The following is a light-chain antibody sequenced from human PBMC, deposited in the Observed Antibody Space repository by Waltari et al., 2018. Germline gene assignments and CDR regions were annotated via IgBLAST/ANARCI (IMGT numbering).Light chain of an antibody. V-gene: IGKV3-15*01. CDR3: QHYNNRPPIT. CDR2: GQS. CDR1: QSVSSN. J-gene: IGKJ5*01. Sequence: IVMTQSPATLSVSPGESATLSCRASQSVSSNLAWYQPKPGQAPRLLNYGQSTRATGIAARFSGSGSGTEFTLTISSLQSEDFAVYYCQHYNNRPPITFGQGTRLEIK.